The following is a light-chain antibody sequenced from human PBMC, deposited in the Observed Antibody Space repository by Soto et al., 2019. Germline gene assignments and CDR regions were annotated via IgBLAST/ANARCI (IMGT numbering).Light chain of an antibody. Sequence: EILLTQSPGTLSLTPGERATLSCRASQTVSSSYLAWYQQKGGQAPRLLIYGASNRATGIPDRFSGSGSGTDFTLTISRLEPEDVAVYYCQQYEAVVTFGQGTKVDIK. J-gene: IGKJ1*01. CDR2: GAS. V-gene: IGKV3-20*01. CDR3: QQYEAVVT. CDR1: QTVSSSY.